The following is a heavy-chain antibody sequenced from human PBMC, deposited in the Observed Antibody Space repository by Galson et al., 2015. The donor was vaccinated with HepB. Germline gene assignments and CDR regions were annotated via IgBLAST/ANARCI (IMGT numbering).Heavy chain of an antibody. J-gene: IGHJ5*02. CDR1: GYTFTSYD. CDR3: ARAVRNELLSDP. CDR2: MNPNSGNT. Sequence: SVKVSCKASGYTFTSYDVTWVRQAPGQGLEWMGWMNPNSGNTGYARKFQDRVTMTGDTSMSTAYMYLSSLTSEDTAVYYCARAVRNELLSDPWGQGTLVTVSS. D-gene: IGHD2/OR15-2a*01. V-gene: IGHV1-8*01.